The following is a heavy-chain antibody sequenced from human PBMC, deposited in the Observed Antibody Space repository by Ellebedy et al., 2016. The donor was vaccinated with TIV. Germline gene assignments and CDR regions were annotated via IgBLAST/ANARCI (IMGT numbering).Heavy chain of an antibody. V-gene: IGHV1-69*06. CDR2: IIPIFGTA. Sequence: AASVKVSCKASGGPFSSYAISWVRQAPGQGREWMGGIIPIFGTANYAQKFQGRSTITADKSTSTAYMELSSLRSEDTAVYYCARKTSYNGPDYWGQGTLVTVSS. CDR3: ARKTSYNGPDY. D-gene: IGHD5-24*01. CDR1: GGPFSSYA. J-gene: IGHJ4*02.